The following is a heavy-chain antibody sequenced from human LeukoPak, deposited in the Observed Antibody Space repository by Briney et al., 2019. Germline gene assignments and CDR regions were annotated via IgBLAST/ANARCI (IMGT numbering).Heavy chain of an antibody. D-gene: IGHD3-16*01. Sequence: NPSETLSLTCAVYGGSFSGYYWSWIRQPPGKGLEWIGEINHSGSTNYNPSLKSRVTISVDTSKNQFSLKLSSVTAADTAVYYCAGYYLLFSYFGYWGQGTLVTVSS. J-gene: IGHJ4*02. V-gene: IGHV4-34*01. CDR1: GGSFSGYY. CDR3: AGYYLLFSYFGY. CDR2: INHSGST.